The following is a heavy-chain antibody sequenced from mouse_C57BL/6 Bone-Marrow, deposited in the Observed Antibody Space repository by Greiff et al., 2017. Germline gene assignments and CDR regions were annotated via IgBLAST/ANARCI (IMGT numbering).Heavy chain of an antibody. CDR2: IRNKANNPAT. Sequence: DVMLVESGGGLVQPGGSMKLSCAASGFTFSDAWMDWVRQSPEKGLEWVAEIRNKANNPATYYAESVKGRFTISRDDSKSSVYLQMNSLKAEDTVIYYCTSHYYGSLSYAMDYWGQGTSVTVSS. CDR3: TSHYYGSLSYAMDY. J-gene: IGHJ4*01. CDR1: GFTFSDAW. V-gene: IGHV6-6*01. D-gene: IGHD1-1*01.